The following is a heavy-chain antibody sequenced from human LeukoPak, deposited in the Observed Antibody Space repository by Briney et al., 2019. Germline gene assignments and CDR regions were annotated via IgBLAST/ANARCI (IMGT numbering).Heavy chain of an antibody. J-gene: IGHJ4*02. D-gene: IGHD3-16*01. CDR1: GFTFSSYW. CDR3: AKDLGGYLDY. V-gene: IGHV3-7*01. Sequence: GGSLRLSCAASGFTFSSYWMSWVRQAPGKGLEWVANIKQDGSEKYYVDSVKGRFTISRDNSKNTLYLQMNSLRAEDTAVYYCAKDLGGYLDYWGQGTLVTVSS. CDR2: IKQDGSEK.